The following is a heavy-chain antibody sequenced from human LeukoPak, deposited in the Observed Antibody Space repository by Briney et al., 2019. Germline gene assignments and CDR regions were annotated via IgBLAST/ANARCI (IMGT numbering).Heavy chain of an antibody. Sequence: SETLSLTCTVSGGSISSYYWSWIRQPPGKGLEWIGYIYYSGSTNYNPSLKSRVTISVDTSKNQFSLKLSSVTAADTAVYYCARATDMVRGVISWFGPWGQGTLVTVSS. CDR2: IYYSGST. V-gene: IGHV4-59*01. CDR1: GGSISSYY. J-gene: IGHJ5*02. D-gene: IGHD3-10*01. CDR3: ARATDMVRGVISWFGP.